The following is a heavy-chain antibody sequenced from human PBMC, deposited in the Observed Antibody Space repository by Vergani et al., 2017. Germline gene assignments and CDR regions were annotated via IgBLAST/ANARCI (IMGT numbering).Heavy chain of an antibody. Sequence: VQLLESGGGLVQPGGSLRLSCAASGFTFSTYAMTWVRQAPGKGLEWVAVISNDGSKKYYADSVKGRFTISRDNSKNTLDLQMNSLRTQDTAVYYCAKAGSVTSGSLQYNFYMDVWGKGTTVTVSS. CDR2: ISNDGSKK. CDR3: AKAGSVTSGSLQYNFYMDV. CDR1: GFTFSTYA. D-gene: IGHD3-10*01. V-gene: IGHV3-30*18. J-gene: IGHJ6*03.